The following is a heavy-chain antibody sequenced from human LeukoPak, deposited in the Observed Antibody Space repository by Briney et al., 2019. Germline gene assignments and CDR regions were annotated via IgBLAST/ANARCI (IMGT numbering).Heavy chain of an antibody. V-gene: IGHV4-59*01. D-gene: IGHD3-22*01. CDR2: IYYSGST. CDR3: ARGVVVMPGSFDY. Sequence: SETLSLTCTVSGGSISSYYWSWIRQPPGKGLEWIGYIYYSGSTNYNPSLKSRVTISVDTSKNQFSLKLSSVTATDTAVYYCARGVVVMPGSFDYWGQGTLVTVSS. CDR1: GGSISSYY. J-gene: IGHJ4*02.